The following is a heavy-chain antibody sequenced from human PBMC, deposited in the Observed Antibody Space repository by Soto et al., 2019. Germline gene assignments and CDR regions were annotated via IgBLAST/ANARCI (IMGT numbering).Heavy chain of an antibody. CDR3: ARFGGANYYGSGSYYGMDV. CDR1: GGSISSSSYY. J-gene: IGHJ6*02. CDR2: IYYSGST. V-gene: IGHV4-39*01. Sequence: SETLSLTCTVSGGSISSSSYYWGWIRQPPGKGLEWIGSIYYSGSTYYNPSLKSRVTISVDTSKNQFSLKLSSVTAADTAVYYCARFGGANYYGSGSYYGMDVWGQGTTVTVSS. D-gene: IGHD3-10*01.